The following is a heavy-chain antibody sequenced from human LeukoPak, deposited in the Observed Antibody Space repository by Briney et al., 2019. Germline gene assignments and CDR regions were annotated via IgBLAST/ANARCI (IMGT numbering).Heavy chain of an antibody. CDR2: INPNSGGT. D-gene: IGHD3-3*01. Sequence: ASVKVSCKASGYTFTGYYMHWVRQAPGQGLEWMGWINPNSGGTNYAQKFQGRVTMTRDTSISTAYMELSRLRSADTAVYYCARVNYDFWSGYYEYYFDYWGQGTLVTVSS. CDR3: ARVNYDFWSGYYEYYFDY. J-gene: IGHJ4*02. V-gene: IGHV1-2*02. CDR1: GYTFTGYY.